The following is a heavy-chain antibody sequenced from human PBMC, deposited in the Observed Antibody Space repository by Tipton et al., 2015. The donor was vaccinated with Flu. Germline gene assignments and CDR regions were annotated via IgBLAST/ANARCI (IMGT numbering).Heavy chain of an antibody. D-gene: IGHD3-16*01. CDR3: ARERLGEYNSAGYPDS. J-gene: IGHJ4*02. V-gene: IGHV4-38-2*02. Sequence: TLSLTCGVSGDSIRSGSYWGWIRQAPGRGLEWIASIYQSGTTYYNPSLKSRVTISLDTSKNQFSLRLNSVTAADTAVYFCARERLGEYNSAGYPDSWGQGTLVTVSP. CDR1: GDSIRSGSY. CDR2: IYQSGTT.